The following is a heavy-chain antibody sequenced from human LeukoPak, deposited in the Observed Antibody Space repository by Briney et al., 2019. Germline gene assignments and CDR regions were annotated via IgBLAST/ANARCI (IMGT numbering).Heavy chain of an antibody. CDR3: ARGYSSSWYYFDY. D-gene: IGHD6-13*01. Sequence: SEALSLTCTVSGGSISSYYWSWIRPPPGKGPEWIGYIHYSGSTNYNPSLKSRATISVDTSKSQFSLKLSSVTAADTAIYYCARGYSSSWYYFDYWGQGTLVTVSS. CDR1: GGSISSYY. J-gene: IGHJ4*02. V-gene: IGHV4-59*08. CDR2: IHYSGST.